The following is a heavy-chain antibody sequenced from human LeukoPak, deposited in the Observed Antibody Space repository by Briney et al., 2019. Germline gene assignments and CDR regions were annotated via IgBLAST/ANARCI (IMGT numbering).Heavy chain of an antibody. CDR2: MYYSGST. D-gene: IGHD5-18*01. CDR3: ARSGYREGADALDI. V-gene: IGHV4-59*01. Sequence: SETLSLTCTVSGGSISSYYWSWIRQPPGKGLEWMGYMYYSGSTTYNPSLKSRVTISLDTSKNQYSLKLSSVTAADTALYYCARSGYREGADALDIWGQGTMVTVSS. CDR1: GGSISSYY. J-gene: IGHJ3*02.